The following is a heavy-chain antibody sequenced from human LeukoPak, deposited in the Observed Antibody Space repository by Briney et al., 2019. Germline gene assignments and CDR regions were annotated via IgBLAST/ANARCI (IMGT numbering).Heavy chain of an antibody. J-gene: IGHJ4*02. V-gene: IGHV4-39*01. D-gene: IGHD4-23*01. CDR3: ARQEDYGGILDY. CDR2: IYYSGST. CDR1: GGSISSSSYY. Sequence: SETLSLTCTVSGGSISSSSYYWGWIRQPPGRGLDWIGSIYYSGSTYYNPSLKSRVTIPVDTSKNQFSLKLSPVTAADTAVYYCARQEDYGGILDYWGQGTLVTVPS.